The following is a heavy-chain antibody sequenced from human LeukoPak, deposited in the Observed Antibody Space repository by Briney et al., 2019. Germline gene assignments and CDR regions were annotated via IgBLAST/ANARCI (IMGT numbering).Heavy chain of an antibody. V-gene: IGHV3-21*04. CDR3: AKSQTVTYYDIPPGFDP. CDR1: GFTFSGYC. Sequence: GGSLRLSCAASGFTFSGYCMNWVRQAPGKGLEWVSSISTSSSYIYYADSVKGRFTISRDNSKNTLYLQMNSLRAEDTAVYYCAKSQTVTYYDIPPGFDPWGQGTLVTVSS. J-gene: IGHJ5*02. D-gene: IGHD3-9*01. CDR2: ISTSSSYI.